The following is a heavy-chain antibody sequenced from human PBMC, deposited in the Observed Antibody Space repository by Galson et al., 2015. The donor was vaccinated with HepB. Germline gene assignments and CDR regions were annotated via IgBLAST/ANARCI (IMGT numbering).Heavy chain of an antibody. Sequence: SVKVSCKASGGTFSSYAISWVRQAPGQGLEWMGGIIPIFGTANYAQKFQGRVTITADESTSTAYMELSSLRSEDTAVYYCAREGHDYSNYLSSYYYYYYMDVWGKGTTVTVSS. J-gene: IGHJ6*03. CDR1: GGTFSSYA. CDR3: AREGHDYSNYLSSYYYYYYMDV. V-gene: IGHV1-69*13. CDR2: IIPIFGTA. D-gene: IGHD4-11*01.